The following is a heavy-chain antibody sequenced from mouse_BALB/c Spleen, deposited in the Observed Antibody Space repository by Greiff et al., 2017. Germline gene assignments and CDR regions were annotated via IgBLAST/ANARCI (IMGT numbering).Heavy chain of an antibody. J-gene: IGHJ3*01. CDR2: ISYSGST. Sequence: DVKLQESGPGLVKPSQSLSLTCTVTGYSITSDYAWNWIRQFPGNKLEWMGYISYSGSTSYNPSLKSRISITRDTSKNQFFLQLNSVTTEDTATYYCARGGGAWFAYWGQGTLVTVSA. CDR1: GYSITSDYA. V-gene: IGHV3-2*02. CDR3: ARGGGAWFAY.